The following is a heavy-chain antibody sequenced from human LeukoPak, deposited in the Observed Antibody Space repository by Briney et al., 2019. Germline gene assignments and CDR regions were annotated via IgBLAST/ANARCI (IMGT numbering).Heavy chain of an antibody. CDR3: AGCGGDCYSSFDY. CDR1: GGSIISGCCY. CDR2: IYYSGST. D-gene: IGHD2-21*02. J-gene: IGHJ4*02. Sequence: SETLSLTCTVSGGSIISGCCYWSWIRQHPGKGLEWIGYIYYSGSTYYNPSLKSRVTMSVDTSKNQFSLKLSSVTATDTAVYYCAGCGGDCYSSFDYWGQGTLVTVSS. V-gene: IGHV4-31*03.